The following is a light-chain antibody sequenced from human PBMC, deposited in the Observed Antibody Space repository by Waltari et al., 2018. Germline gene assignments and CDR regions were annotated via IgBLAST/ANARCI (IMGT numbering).Light chain of an antibody. V-gene: IGLV1-44*01. CDR1: TSNIGSRT. J-gene: IGLJ3*02. CDR3: AAWDDSLNAWV. Sequence: QSVLTQPPSASGAPGQSVTISCSGSTSNIGSRTVNWYQQLPGTAPKLLISIHNDRPSGFPDRFSGSTSGTSASLANSGLQSEDEADYYCAAWDDSLNAWVFGGGTKLTVL. CDR2: IHN.